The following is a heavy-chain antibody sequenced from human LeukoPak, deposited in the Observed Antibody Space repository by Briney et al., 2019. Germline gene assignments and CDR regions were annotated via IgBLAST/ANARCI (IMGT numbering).Heavy chain of an antibody. CDR3: ARGSNWNYVGNYYYYMDV. D-gene: IGHD1-7*01. V-gene: IGHV1-8*01. CDR2: MNPNSGNT. CDR1: GYTFTSYD. J-gene: IGHJ6*03. Sequence: ASVKVSCKASGYTFTSYDINWVRQATGQGLEWMGWMNPNSGNTGYAQKFQGRVTMTRNTSISTAYMELSSLRSEDTAVYYCARGSNWNYVGNYYYYMDVWGKGTTVTVSS.